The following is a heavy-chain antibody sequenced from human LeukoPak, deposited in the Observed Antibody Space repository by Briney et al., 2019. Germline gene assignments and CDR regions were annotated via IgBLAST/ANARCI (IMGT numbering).Heavy chain of an antibody. D-gene: IGHD3-16*01. J-gene: IGHJ6*03. CDR1: GFTFSSYA. CDR3: ARGRVQLGGYYYMDV. CDR2: ISYDGSNK. V-gene: IGHV3-30*01. Sequence: GGSLRLSCAASGFTFSSYAMHWVRQAPGKGLEWVAVISYDGSNKYYADSVKGRFTISRDNSKNTLYLQMNSLRAEDTAVYYCARGRVQLGGYYYMDVWGKGTTVTVS.